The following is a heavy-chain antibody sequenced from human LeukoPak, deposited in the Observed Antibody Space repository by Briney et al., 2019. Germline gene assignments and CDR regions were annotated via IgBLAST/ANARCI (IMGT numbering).Heavy chain of an antibody. V-gene: IGHV4-34*01. CDR1: GGSFSGYY. J-gene: IGHJ4*02. CDR3: ARDRGVGATLFDY. Sequence: SETLSLTCAVYGGSFSGYYWSWIRQPPGKGLEWIGEINHSGSTNYNPSLKSRVTISVDTSKNQFSLKLNSVTPEDTAVYYCARDRGVGATLFDYWGQGTLVTVSS. CDR2: INHSGST. D-gene: IGHD1-26*01.